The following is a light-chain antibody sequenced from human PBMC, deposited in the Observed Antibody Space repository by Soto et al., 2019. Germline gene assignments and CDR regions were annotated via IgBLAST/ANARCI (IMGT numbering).Light chain of an antibody. J-gene: IGKJ1*01. CDR2: AAS. Sequence: DIQMTQSPSSLSASVGDRVTITCRASQSISSYLNWYQQKPGKAPKLLIYAASSLQSGVPSRFSGSGSGTDFTLTISSLQPEDFATYYCQQYNNFPPTFGQGTKVEI. CDR3: QQYNNFPPT. CDR1: QSISSY. V-gene: IGKV1-39*01.